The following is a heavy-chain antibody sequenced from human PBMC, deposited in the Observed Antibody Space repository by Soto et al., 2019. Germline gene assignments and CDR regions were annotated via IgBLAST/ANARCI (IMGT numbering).Heavy chain of an antibody. CDR3: ARNSGDAFDI. CDR2: ISYDGSNK. Sequence: QVQLVESGGGVVQPGRSLRLSCAASGFTFSSYAMHWVLQAPGKGLEWVAVISYDGSNKYYADSVKGRFTISRDNSKNTLYLQMNSLRAEDTAVYYCARNSGDAFDIWGQGTMVTVSS. CDR1: GFTFSSYA. V-gene: IGHV3-30-3*01. J-gene: IGHJ3*02.